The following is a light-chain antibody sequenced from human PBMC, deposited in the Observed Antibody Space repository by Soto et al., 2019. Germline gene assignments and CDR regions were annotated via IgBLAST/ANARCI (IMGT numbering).Light chain of an antibody. J-gene: IGLJ2*01. CDR2: SND. Sequence: QSVLTQPPSASGTPGQRVTFSCSGSTSNIGSNAVNWYQQLPGTAPKLLIYSNDRRPSGVPDRFSADKFGTSASLAISGRQSEDEADYYCTAWDDSLNGRLFGGGTKLTVL. CDR1: TSNIGSNA. V-gene: IGLV1-44*01. CDR3: TAWDDSLNGRL.